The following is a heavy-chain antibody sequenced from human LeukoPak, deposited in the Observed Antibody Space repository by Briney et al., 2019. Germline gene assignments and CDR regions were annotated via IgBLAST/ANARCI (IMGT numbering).Heavy chain of an antibody. CDR1: GYTFTSYD. CDR3: ARGSVRWSCSGGSCYPGPSHFDY. Sequence: ASVKVSCEASGYTFTSYDINWVRQATGQGLEWMGWMTPNSGNTGYAQKFQGRVTITRNTSISTAYMELSSLRSEDTAVYYCARGSVRWSCSGGSCYPGPSHFDYWGQGTLVTVSS. CDR2: MTPNSGNT. D-gene: IGHD2-15*01. J-gene: IGHJ4*02. V-gene: IGHV1-8*01.